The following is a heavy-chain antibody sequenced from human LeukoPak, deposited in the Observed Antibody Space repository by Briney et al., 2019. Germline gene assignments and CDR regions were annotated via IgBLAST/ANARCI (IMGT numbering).Heavy chain of an antibody. V-gene: IGHV1-46*03. CDR2: INPSGGST. Sequence: ALVKVSCKASGYTFTSYYMHWVRQAPGQGLEWMGIINPSGGSTSYAQKFQGRVTMTRDTSTSTVYMELSSLRSEDTAVYYCAARRDYYDSSGYLPLDYWGQGTLVTVSS. CDR3: AARRDYYDSSGYLPLDY. D-gene: IGHD3-22*01. CDR1: GYTFTSYY. J-gene: IGHJ4*02.